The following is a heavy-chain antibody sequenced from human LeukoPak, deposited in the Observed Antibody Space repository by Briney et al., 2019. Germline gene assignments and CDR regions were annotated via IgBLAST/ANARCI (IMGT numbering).Heavy chain of an antibody. CDR3: AILLEDYAFSTGSAKDY. CDR2: FDPVDGET. D-gene: IGHD3-3*01. CDR1: GHSLTQLS. Sequence: GASVKVSCKVSGHSLTQLSMHWVRQGTGRGLEWMGGFDPVDGETIYAQKFQGRVTVTEDTSTDTAYMELSSLRSDDTAVYYCAILLEDYAFSTGSAKDYWGQGTLVTVSS. J-gene: IGHJ4*02. V-gene: IGHV1-24*01.